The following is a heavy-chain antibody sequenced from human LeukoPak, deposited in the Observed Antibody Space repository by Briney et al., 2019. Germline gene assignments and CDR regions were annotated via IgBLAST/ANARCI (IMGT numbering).Heavy chain of an antibody. CDR1: GFTFSSYA. D-gene: IGHD5-18*01. Sequence: GGSLRLSCAASGFTFSSYAMSWVRQAPGKGLEWVSIISGSGGSTYYADSVKGWFTISRDNSKNTLYLQMNSLRAEDTAVYYCAKSLGGSTYSSVHFWGQGTLVTVSS. CDR2: ISGSGGST. CDR3: AKSLGGSTYSSVHF. V-gene: IGHV3-23*01. J-gene: IGHJ4*02.